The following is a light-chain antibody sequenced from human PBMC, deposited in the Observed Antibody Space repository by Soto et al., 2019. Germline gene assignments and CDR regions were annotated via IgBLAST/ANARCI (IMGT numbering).Light chain of an antibody. CDR3: QVWDTRSDSRV. V-gene: IGLV3-21*02. CDR2: DDS. J-gene: IGLJ3*02. CDR1: NIGRKK. Sequence: SYELTQPPSVSVAPGQTARITCGGNNIGRKKVHWYQQKPGQAPVLVVYDDSDRPLGIPERISGSNSGNTATLTISRVEAGDEGDYYCQVWDTRSDSRVSGGGPQLT.